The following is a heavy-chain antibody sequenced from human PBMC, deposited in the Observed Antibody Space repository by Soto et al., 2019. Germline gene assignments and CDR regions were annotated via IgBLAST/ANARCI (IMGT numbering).Heavy chain of an antibody. V-gene: IGHV3-33*01. Sequence: GGSLRLSCAASGFTFSRYGMHWVRQAPGKGLEWVALIWNDGIRKVYVDSVKGRFTISRDNSKNTLDLQMNSLRAEDTAVYYCARDDDYEANAFDYWGPGTLVTAPQ. CDR3: ARDDDYEANAFDY. J-gene: IGHJ4*02. CDR1: GFTFSRYG. D-gene: IGHD3-22*01. CDR2: IWNDGIRK.